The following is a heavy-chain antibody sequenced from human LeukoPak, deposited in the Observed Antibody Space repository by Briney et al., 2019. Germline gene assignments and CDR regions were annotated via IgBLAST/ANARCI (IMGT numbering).Heavy chain of an antibody. CDR3: AKVGMATTGVDY. Sequence: GGSLRLSRAASGFTFSSYAMSWVRQAPGKGLEWVSAISGSGGSTYYADSVKGRFTISRDNSKNTLYLQMNSLRAEDTAVYYCAKVGMATTGVDYWGQGTLVTVSS. CDR2: ISGSGGST. V-gene: IGHV3-23*01. CDR1: GFTFSSYA. D-gene: IGHD5-24*01. J-gene: IGHJ4*02.